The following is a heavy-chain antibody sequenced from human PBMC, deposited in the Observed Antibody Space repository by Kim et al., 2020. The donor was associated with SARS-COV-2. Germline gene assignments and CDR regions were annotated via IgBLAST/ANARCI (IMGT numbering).Heavy chain of an antibody. Sequence: GGSLRLSCAASGFTFDDYAMHWVRQAPGKGLEWVSGISWNSGSIGYADSVKGRFTISRDNAKNSLYPQMNSLRAEDTALYYCAKDISYQTKAYYDILTGYYYYYYYGMDVWGQGTTVTVSS. V-gene: IGHV3-9*01. CDR2: ISWNSGSI. CDR3: AKDISYQTKAYYDILTGYYYYYYYGMDV. CDR1: GFTFDDYA. D-gene: IGHD3-9*01. J-gene: IGHJ6*02.